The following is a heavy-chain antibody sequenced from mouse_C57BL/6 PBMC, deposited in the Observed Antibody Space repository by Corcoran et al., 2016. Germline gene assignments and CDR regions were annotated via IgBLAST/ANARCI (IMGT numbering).Heavy chain of an antibody. D-gene: IGHD2-2*01. V-gene: IGHV1-76*01. CDR1: GYTFTDYY. CDR3: ARDDGYDEGFAY. Sequence: QVQLKQSGAELVRPGASVKLSCKASGYTFTDYYINWVKQRPGQGLEWIARIYPGSGNTYYNEKFKGKATLTAEKSSSTAYMQLSSLTSEDSAVYFCARDDGYDEGFAYWGQGTLVTVSA. J-gene: IGHJ3*01. CDR2: IYPGSGNT.